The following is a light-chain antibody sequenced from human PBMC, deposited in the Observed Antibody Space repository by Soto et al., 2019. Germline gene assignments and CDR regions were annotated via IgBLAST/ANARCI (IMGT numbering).Light chain of an antibody. CDR3: QQYVSIPLT. Sequence: EIVMTQSPGTLSLSPGETATLSCRASQSVSSNYVAWFHQKPGQAPRLLIYGASSRATGVPDRFSASGSGTDFTLTISRLEPEDFAVYYCQQYVSIPLTFGGGTKVEIK. CDR2: GAS. J-gene: IGKJ4*01. CDR1: QSVSSNY. V-gene: IGKV3-20*01.